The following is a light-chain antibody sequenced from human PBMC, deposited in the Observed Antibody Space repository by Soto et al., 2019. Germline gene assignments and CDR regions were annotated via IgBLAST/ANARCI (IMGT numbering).Light chain of an antibody. J-gene: IGKJ1*01. CDR2: CAS. CDR3: LQYGSPPPT. Sequence: EIVLKQSPGTLSLSPGERATLSCRASQSVSSSYLAWYQQKPGQAPRLLIYCASSRATGIPDRFRGSGAGTDFTITISRLEPEDFVVYYWLQYGSPPPTCGLGTKVEIK. V-gene: IGKV3-20*01. CDR1: QSVSSSY.